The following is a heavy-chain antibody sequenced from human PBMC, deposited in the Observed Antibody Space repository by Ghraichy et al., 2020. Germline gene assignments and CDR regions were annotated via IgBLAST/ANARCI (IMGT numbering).Heavy chain of an antibody. D-gene: IGHD6-13*01. CDR2: ISDSGSHI. CDR1: GFSVSDYN. CDR3: ARRGTVAAAAIGVVDYHYVMDV. V-gene: IGHV3-21*04. Sequence: GESLNISCAVSGFSVSDYNMNWVRQATGKGLEWVSFISDSGSHIFYADSVKGRFTISRDNAKNLLFLQMDSLRGEDTAVYYCARRGTVAAAAIGVVDYHYVMDVWGQGTTVTVSS. J-gene: IGHJ6*02.